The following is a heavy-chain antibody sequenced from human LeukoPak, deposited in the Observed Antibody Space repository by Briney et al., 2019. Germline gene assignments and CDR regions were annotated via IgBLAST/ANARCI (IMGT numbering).Heavy chain of an antibody. V-gene: IGHV3-74*01. J-gene: IGHJ3*02. Sequence: GGSLRLSCAASGFTFSRYWMHWVRQAPGKGLVWVSRINSDGSSTSYADSVKGRFTISRDNTKNTLYLQVNSLTAEDTAMYYCARDTNHAFDIWGQGTMVTVSS. CDR1: GFTFSRYW. CDR2: INSDGSST. D-gene: IGHD2-8*01. CDR3: ARDTNHAFDI.